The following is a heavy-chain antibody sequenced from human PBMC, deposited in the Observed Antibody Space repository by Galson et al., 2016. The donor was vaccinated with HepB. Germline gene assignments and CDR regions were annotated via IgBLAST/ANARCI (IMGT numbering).Heavy chain of an antibody. CDR3: ARRIAVAGNDY. CDR2: IHHSGSN. J-gene: IGHJ4*02. CDR1: GWSFSGYY. V-gene: IGHV4-34*01. Sequence: ETLSLTCAVYGWSFSGYYCGWIRQPPGKGLEWIGEIHHSGSNNYNPPLKSRVTISVDTSKNQFSLKLSSVTAADTAVYYCARRIAVAGNDYWGQGTLVTVSS. D-gene: IGHD6-19*01.